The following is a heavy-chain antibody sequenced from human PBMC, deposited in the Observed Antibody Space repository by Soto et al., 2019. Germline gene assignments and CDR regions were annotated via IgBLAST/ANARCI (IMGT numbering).Heavy chain of an antibody. CDR1: GFTFSSYA. J-gene: IGHJ4*02. D-gene: IGHD3-22*01. CDR3: AKDYYYDSSGYLKVFDY. V-gene: IGHV3-23*01. CDR2: ISGSGGST. Sequence: GGSLRLSCVASGFTFSSYAMSWVRQAPGKGLEWVSAISGSGGSTYYADSVKGRFTISRDNSKNTLYLQMNSLRAEDTAVYYCAKDYYYDSSGYLKVFDYWGQGTLVTVSS.